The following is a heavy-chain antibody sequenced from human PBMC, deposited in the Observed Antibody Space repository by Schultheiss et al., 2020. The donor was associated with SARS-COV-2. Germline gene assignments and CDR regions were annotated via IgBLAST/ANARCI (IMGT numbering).Heavy chain of an antibody. D-gene: IGHD6-13*01. CDR3: AKDTSIAAAGTPGYFDY. J-gene: IGHJ4*02. Sequence: GESLKISCAASGFTFSSYGMHWVRQAPGKGLEWVAVISYDGSNKYYADSVKGRFTISRDNSKNTLYLQMNSLRAEDTAVYYCAKDTSIAAAGTPGYFDYWGQGTLVTVSS. CDR2: ISYDGSNK. V-gene: IGHV3-30*18. CDR1: GFTFSSYG.